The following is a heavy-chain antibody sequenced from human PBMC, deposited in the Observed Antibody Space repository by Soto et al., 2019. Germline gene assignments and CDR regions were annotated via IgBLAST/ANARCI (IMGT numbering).Heavy chain of an antibody. D-gene: IGHD3-16*01. CDR2: VFSNDEQ. CDR3: VRKLGGGTFDI. Sequence: QVTLKESGPVLANPTETLTLTCTVSGFSLSDPKMGVSWIRQPPGKALEWLAHVFSNDEQSYNTSLKSRLTIFKDTSKNQVVLIMTNMDPVDTATYYCVRKLGGGTFDIWGQGTMVTVSS. J-gene: IGHJ3*02. V-gene: IGHV2-26*01. CDR1: GFSLSDPKMG.